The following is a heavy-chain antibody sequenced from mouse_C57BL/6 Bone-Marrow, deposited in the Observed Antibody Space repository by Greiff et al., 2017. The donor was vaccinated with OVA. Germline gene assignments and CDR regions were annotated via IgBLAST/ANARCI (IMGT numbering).Heavy chain of an antibody. CDR1: GYTFTDYN. D-gene: IGHD1-1*01. Sequence: VQLQQSGPELVKPGASVKMSCKASGYTFTDYNMHWVKQSHGKSLEWIGYINPNNGGTSYNQKFKGKATLTVNKSSSTAYMELRSLTSEDSAVYYCARYYGSSYYAMDYWGQGTSVTVSS. V-gene: IGHV1-22*01. CDR2: INPNNGGT. CDR3: ARYYGSSYYAMDY. J-gene: IGHJ4*01.